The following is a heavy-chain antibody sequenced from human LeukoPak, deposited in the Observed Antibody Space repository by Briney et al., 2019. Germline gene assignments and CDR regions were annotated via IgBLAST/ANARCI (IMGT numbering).Heavy chain of an antibody. J-gene: IGHJ4*02. Sequence: SETLSLTCAVYGGSFSGYYWSWIRQPPGKGLEWIGEINHSGSTNYNPSLKSRVTISVDTSKNQFSLKLSSATAADTAVYYCARGGLRYFDYWGQGTLVTVSS. CDR3: ARGGLRYFDY. CDR2: INHSGST. V-gene: IGHV4-34*01. D-gene: IGHD3-9*01. CDR1: GGSFSGYY.